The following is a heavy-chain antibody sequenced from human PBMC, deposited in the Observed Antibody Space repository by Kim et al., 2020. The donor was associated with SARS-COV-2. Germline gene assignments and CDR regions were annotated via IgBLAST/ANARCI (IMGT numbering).Heavy chain of an antibody. CDR2: ISSSSTYI. CDR3: ARNLAVYCGGDCNSGFFQH. V-gene: IGHV3-21*01. CDR1: GFTFSSYT. D-gene: IGHD2-21*02. Sequence: GGSLISCVASGFTFSSYTINWVRQAPGKGLEWISSISSSSTYINYADSVKGRFTISRDNAKNSLYLQMNSLRVEDTAVYYCARNLAVYCGGDCNSGFFQHWGQGTLVTVSS. J-gene: IGHJ1*01.